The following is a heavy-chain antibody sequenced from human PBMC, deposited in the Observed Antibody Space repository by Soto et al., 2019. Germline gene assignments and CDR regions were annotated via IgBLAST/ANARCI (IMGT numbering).Heavy chain of an antibody. D-gene: IGHD1-26*01. Sequence: PSETLSLTCTVSGGSISSYYWSWIRQPAGKGLEWIGRIYTSGSTNYNPSLKSRVTMSVDTSKNQFSLKLSSVTAADTAVYYCARLVGATKEENDYYYGMDVWGQGTTVTVSS. J-gene: IGHJ6*02. V-gene: IGHV4-4*07. CDR2: IYTSGST. CDR1: GGSISSYY. CDR3: ARLVGATKEENDYYYGMDV.